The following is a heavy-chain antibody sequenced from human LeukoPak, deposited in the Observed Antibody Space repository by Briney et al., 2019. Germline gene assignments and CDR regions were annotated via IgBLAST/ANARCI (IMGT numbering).Heavy chain of an antibody. J-gene: IGHJ3*01. V-gene: IGHV3-11*04. Sequence: GGSLRLSCAASGFTFKNAWMSWVRQAPGKGLEWVAHISSSGSIIYYADSVKGRFTISRDNAKNSLYLQMNSLRAEDTAVYYCARMNYDILTGYYLRAFDVWGQGTMVTVSS. CDR1: GFTFKNAW. CDR2: ISSSGSII. CDR3: ARMNYDILTGYYLRAFDV. D-gene: IGHD3-9*01.